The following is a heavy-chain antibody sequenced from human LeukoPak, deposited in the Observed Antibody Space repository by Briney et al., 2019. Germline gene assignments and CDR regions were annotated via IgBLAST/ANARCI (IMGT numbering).Heavy chain of an antibody. V-gene: IGHV3-30*09. D-gene: IGHD4-17*01. J-gene: IGHJ4*02. CDR1: GFTFSGYA. CDR3: ARGLGDYGDYVVDY. CDR2: ISYDGSNK. Sequence: GGSLRLSCAASGFTFSGYAMHWVRQAPGKGLEWVAVISYDGSNKYYADSVKGRFAISRDNSKNTLYLQMNSLRAEDTAVYYCARGLGDYGDYVVDYWGQGTLVTVSS.